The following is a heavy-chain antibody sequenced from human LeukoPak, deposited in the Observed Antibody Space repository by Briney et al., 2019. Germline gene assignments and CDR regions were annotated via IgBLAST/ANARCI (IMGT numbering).Heavy chain of an antibody. D-gene: IGHD1-7*01. CDR1: GYTLTELS. CDR2: FDPEDGET. J-gene: IGHJ5*02. Sequence: ASVKVSCKVSGYTLTELSMHWVRQAPGKGLEWMGGFDPEDGETIYAQKFQGRVTMTEDTSTDTAYMELSSLRSEGTAVYYCATRVINWNYRNWFDPWGQGTLVTVSS. CDR3: ATRVINWNYRNWFDP. V-gene: IGHV1-24*01.